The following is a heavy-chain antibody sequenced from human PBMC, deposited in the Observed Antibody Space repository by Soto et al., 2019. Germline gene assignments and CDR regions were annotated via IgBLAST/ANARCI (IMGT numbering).Heavy chain of an antibody. Sequence: VQLHQWVAGLLKPSDTLSLTCAVYGGSFSGYYWSWIRQPPAKGLEWIGEINHSGSTNYNPSLKRRVTIAVDTSKYQFSLKLSSVTAADTAVYYCARDSAAAGDNWFDPWGKGSLVTVSS. V-gene: IGHV4-34*01. CDR3: ARDSAAAGDNWFDP. J-gene: IGHJ5*02. CDR1: GGSFSGYY. CDR2: INHSGST. D-gene: IGHD6-25*01.